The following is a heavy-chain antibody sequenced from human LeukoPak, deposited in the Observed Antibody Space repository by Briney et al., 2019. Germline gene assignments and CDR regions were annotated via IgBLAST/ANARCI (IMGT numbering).Heavy chain of an antibody. J-gene: IGHJ6*03. V-gene: IGHV1-69*01. Sequence: GSSEKVSCKASGGTFSSYAISWVRQAPGQGLEWMGGIIPIFGTANYAQKFQGRVTITADESTSTAYMELSSLRSEDTAVYYCARAAGGSGSYTGSTYYMDVWGKETTVTVSS. CDR3: ARAAGGSGSYTGSTYYMDV. CDR2: IIPIFGTA. CDR1: GGTFSSYA. D-gene: IGHD3-10*01.